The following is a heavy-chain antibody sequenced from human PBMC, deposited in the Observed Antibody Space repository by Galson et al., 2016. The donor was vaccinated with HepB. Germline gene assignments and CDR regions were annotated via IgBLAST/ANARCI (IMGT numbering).Heavy chain of an antibody. CDR3: ARTIVSAARGAFDI. CDR2: IYSSGST. V-gene: IGHV4-4*07. J-gene: IGHJ3*02. CDR1: GDSISSYY. Sequence: SETLSLTCTVSGDSISSYYWSWIRQPAGKGLEWIGRIYSSGSTNYNPSLKSRVTMPVDTSKNQFSLKLSSVTGADTAGYYCARTIVSAARGAFDIWGQGTMVTVSS. D-gene: IGHD2-2*01.